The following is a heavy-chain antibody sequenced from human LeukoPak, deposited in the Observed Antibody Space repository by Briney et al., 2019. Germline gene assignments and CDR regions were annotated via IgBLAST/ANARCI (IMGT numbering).Heavy chain of an antibody. CDR3: ARDYDILTGYGANFDY. D-gene: IGHD3-9*01. CDR2: INPNSGGT. CDR1: GYTFTGYY. J-gene: IGHJ4*02. V-gene: IGHV1-2*02. Sequence: ASVKVSCKASGYTFTGYYMHWVRQAPGQGLEWMGWINPNSGGTNYAQKFQGRVTMTRDTSISTAYMELSRLRSDHTAVYYCARDYDILTGYGANFDYWGQGTLVTVSS.